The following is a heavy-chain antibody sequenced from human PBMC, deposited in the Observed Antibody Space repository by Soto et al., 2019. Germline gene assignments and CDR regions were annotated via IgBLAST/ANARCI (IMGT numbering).Heavy chain of an antibody. Sequence: SETLSLTCAVSGYSISTGYSWVWIRQPPGKGLEWLGNIDHSGNTYYNPSLKSRITISIDTAKNHLSLNLASVTATDTAMYFCGRVYCTTTSCFLNGVDIWGQGTTVTAP. CDR2: IDHSGNT. V-gene: IGHV4-38-2*01. CDR3: GRVYCTTTSCFLNGVDI. CDR1: GYSISTGYS. J-gene: IGHJ6*02. D-gene: IGHD2-2*01.